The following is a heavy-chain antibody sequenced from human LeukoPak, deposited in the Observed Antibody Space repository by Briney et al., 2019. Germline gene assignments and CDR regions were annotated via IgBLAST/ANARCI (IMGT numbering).Heavy chain of an antibody. CDR3: ARGWSVQALYYFDY. V-gene: IGHV4-34*01. J-gene: IGHJ4*02. Sequence: SETLSLTCAVYGGSFSGYCWSWIRQPPGKGLEWIGEINHSGSTNCNPSLKSRVTISADTSKNQFSLKLSSVTAADTAVYYCARGWSVQALYYFDYWGQGTLVTVSS. CDR1: GGSFSGYC. D-gene: IGHD3-3*01. CDR2: INHSGST.